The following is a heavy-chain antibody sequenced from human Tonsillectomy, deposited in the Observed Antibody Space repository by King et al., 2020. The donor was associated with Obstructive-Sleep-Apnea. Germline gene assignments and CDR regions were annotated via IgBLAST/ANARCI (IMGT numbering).Heavy chain of an antibody. Sequence: VQLQESGPGLVKPSETLSLTCTVSGYSISSGYYWGWIRQPPGKGLEWIGSIYHSGSTYYNPSLKSRVTISVDTSKNQFSLKLSSVTAADTAVYYCASYGSGSYSGGYWGQGTLVTVSS. CDR1: GYSISSGYY. J-gene: IGHJ4*02. CDR2: IYHSGST. CDR3: ASYGSGSYSGGY. D-gene: IGHD3-10*01. V-gene: IGHV4-38-2*02.